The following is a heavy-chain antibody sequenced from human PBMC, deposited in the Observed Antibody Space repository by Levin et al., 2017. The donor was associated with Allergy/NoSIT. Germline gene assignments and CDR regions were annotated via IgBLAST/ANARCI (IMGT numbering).Heavy chain of an antibody. CDR1: GYTFSSYY. D-gene: IGHD5-12*01. V-gene: IGHV1-46*01. J-gene: IGHJ6*02. CDR3: ARDVIKYSGYDYYYYGMDV. CDR2: INPSGGST. Sequence: GESLKISCKASGYTFSSYYIHWVRQAPGQGLEWMGIINPSGGSTSYAQKFQGRVTMTRDTSTSTIYMELSSLSSEDTAVYYCARDVIKYSGYDYYYYGMDVWGQGTTVTVSS.